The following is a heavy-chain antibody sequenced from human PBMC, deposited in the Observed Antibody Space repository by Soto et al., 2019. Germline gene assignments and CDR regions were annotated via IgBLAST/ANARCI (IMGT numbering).Heavy chain of an antibody. J-gene: IGHJ4*02. V-gene: IGHV3-30-3*01. CDR3: SQGGDYFDF. CDR2: LSYDGSNE. Sequence: QVQLVESGGGVVQPGRSLRLSCEVSGFTFSSYAMHWVRQAPGKGLEWVAVLSYDGSNEYYADSVKGRFTISRDKSKNTLDLQMNSLRAEDTALYYCSQGGDYFDFWGQGTLVTVSS. D-gene: IGHD3-16*01. CDR1: GFTFSSYA.